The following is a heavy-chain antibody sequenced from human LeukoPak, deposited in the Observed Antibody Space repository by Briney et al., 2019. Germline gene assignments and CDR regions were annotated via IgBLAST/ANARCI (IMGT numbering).Heavy chain of an antibody. Sequence: PGGSLRLSCVASGLTFGNYGMNWVRQAPGKGLEWVSSIGGGGYTTYYADSVRGRFTISRDNSKNTLYLQMNSLRAEDTAIYYCAKKAVAATHYNWFDPWGQGTLVTVSS. D-gene: IGHD2-15*01. J-gene: IGHJ5*02. CDR1: GLTFGNYG. CDR2: IGGGGYTT. V-gene: IGHV3-23*01. CDR3: AKKAVAATHYNWFDP.